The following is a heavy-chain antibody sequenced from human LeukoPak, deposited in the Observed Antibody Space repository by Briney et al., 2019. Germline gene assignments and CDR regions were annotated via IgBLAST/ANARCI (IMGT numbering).Heavy chain of an antibody. CDR1: GYTFTGYY. V-gene: IGHV1-2*02. J-gene: IGHJ4*02. CDR2: INPNSGGT. D-gene: IGHD2-15*01. Sequence: SSVKVSCKASGYTFTGYYMHWVRQPPGQGLVWMGWINPNSGGTNYAQKFHGRGSMTRDTSISTAYMELSRLRSDDTAVYYCARDRGVVVVAAILFDYWGQGTLVTVSS. CDR3: ARDRGVVVVAAILFDY.